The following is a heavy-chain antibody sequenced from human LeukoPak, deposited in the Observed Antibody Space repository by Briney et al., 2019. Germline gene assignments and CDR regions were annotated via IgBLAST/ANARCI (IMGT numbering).Heavy chain of an antibody. D-gene: IGHD5-18*01. Sequence: GGSLRLSCAASGFTFSSYWMSWVRQAPGKGLEWVANIMQDGSEKHYADSVKGRFTISRDNSKNSLYLQMNSLRTEDTALYYCAKNLNSYGYYWGQGTLVTVSS. J-gene: IGHJ4*02. CDR3: AKNLNSYGYY. CDR1: GFTFSSYW. V-gene: IGHV3-7*05. CDR2: IMQDGSEK.